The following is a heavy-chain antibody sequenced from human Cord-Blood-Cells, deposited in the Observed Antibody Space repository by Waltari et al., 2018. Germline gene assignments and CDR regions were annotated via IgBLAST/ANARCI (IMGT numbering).Heavy chain of an antibody. CDR1: GGSFSGYY. CDR3: ARGSTYYDYVWGSYRLDAFDI. CDR2: VNHGGST. V-gene: IGHV4-34*01. D-gene: IGHD3-16*02. Sequence: QVQLQQWGAGLLKPSETLSLTCAVYGGSFSGYYWSWIRQPPVKGLEWFGEVNHGGSTNYNPSLKSRVTISVDTSKNQFSLKLSSVTAADTAVYYCARGSTYYDYVWGSYRLDAFDIWGQGTMVTVSS. J-gene: IGHJ3*02.